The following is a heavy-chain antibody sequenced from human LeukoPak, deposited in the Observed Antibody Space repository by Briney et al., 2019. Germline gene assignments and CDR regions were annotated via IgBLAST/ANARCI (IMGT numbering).Heavy chain of an antibody. CDR3: ARAGYYYDSSGTAYYFDY. J-gene: IGHJ4*02. CDR2: INPNSGGT. CDR1: GYTFTGYY. D-gene: IGHD3-22*01. Sequence: ASVKVSCKASGYTFTGYYMHWVRQAPGQGLEWMGWINPNSGGTNYAQKFQGRVTMTGDTSISTAYMELSRLRSDDTAVYYCARAGYYYDSSGTAYYFDYWGQGTLVTVSS. V-gene: IGHV1-2*02.